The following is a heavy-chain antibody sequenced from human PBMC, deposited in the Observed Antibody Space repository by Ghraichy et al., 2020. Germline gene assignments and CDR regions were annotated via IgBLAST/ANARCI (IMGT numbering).Heavy chain of an antibody. D-gene: IGHD6-13*01. CDR1: GGSISTYY. CDR2: IFYSGST. CDR3: ARSESSTSYTMDV. J-gene: IGHJ6*02. V-gene: IGHV4-59*01. Sequence: SQTISLTCTVSGGSISTYYWSWVRQPPGKGLEWIGYIFYSGSTTYNPSLKSRVTISVDTSKNQFSLNLSSVTAADTAVYYCARSESSTSYTMDVWGQGTTVIVSS.